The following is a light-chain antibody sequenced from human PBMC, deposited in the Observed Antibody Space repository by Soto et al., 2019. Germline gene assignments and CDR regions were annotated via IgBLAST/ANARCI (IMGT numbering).Light chain of an antibody. CDR1: QSISSW. Sequence: DIQLTQSLSTLSASVGDSVTLTCLASQSISSWLAWYQQKPGKAPKLLIYDASSLESGVPSRFSGSGSGTEFTLTISSLQPDDFATYYCQQYNSYSWTFGQGTKVDIK. CDR2: DAS. CDR3: QQYNSYSWT. V-gene: IGKV1-5*01. J-gene: IGKJ1*01.